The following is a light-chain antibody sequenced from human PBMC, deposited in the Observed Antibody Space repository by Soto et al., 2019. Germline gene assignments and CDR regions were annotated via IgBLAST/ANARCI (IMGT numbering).Light chain of an antibody. CDR1: QAVSSGY. V-gene: IGKV3-20*01. CDR3: QQYCSSPWT. J-gene: IGKJ1*01. Sequence: DIVLTQSPGTLSLSPGERATLTCRASQAVSSGYLAWYQQKPGHAPRLLFYGASTRATGVPDRFSGSGSGTDFTLTISRLEPEDFAVYYCQQYCSSPWTFGQGTKVEIK. CDR2: GAS.